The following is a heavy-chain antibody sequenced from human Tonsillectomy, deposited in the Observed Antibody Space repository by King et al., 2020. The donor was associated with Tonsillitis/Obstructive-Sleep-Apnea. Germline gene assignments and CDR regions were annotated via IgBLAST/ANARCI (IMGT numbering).Heavy chain of an antibody. CDR1: GASISSYY. J-gene: IGHJ3*02. Sequence: QLQESGPGLVKPSETLSLSCTVSGASISSYYWSWIRQPPGKGLEWIGYIYYSGSANYNPSLKSRVTMSVDRSKNQFSLKLGSVTAADTAVYYCARDMVLEAGGDAFDIWGQGTMVTVSS. D-gene: IGHD2-8*01. CDR3: ARDMVLEAGGDAFDI. CDR2: IYYSGSA. V-gene: IGHV4-59*01.